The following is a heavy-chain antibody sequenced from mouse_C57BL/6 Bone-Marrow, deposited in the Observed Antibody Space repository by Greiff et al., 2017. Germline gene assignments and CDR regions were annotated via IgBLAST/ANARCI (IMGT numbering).Heavy chain of an antibody. J-gene: IGHJ3*01. CDR1: GYSITSGYY. V-gene: IGHV3-6*01. Sequence: EVQVVESGPGLVKPSQSLSLTCSVTGYSITSGYYWNWIRQFPGNKLEWMGYISYDGSNNYNPSLKNRISITRDTSKNQFFLKLNSVTTEDTATYYCARTPETWFAYWGQGTLVTVSA. CDR2: ISYDGSN. CDR3: ARTPETWFAY.